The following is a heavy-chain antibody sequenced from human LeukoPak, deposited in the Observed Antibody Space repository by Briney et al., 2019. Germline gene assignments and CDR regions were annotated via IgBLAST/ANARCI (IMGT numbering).Heavy chain of an antibody. J-gene: IGHJ4*02. V-gene: IGHV3-23*01. CDR1: RLTFNSNA. Sequence: GGSLRLSCVVSRLTFNSNAMYWVRQAPGKGLEWISGISVSGGSEYYADSVKGRFSVSRDNSKHTVYLQMNSLRAEDTAVYFCASHAHDYDSSGYFDSWGQGALVTVSS. D-gene: IGHD3-22*01. CDR3: ASHAHDYDSSGYFDS. CDR2: ISVSGGSE.